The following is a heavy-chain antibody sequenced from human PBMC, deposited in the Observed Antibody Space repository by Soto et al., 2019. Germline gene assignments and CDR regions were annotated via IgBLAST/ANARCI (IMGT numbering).Heavy chain of an antibody. CDR1: GGSVSSGSCN. J-gene: IGHJ6*02. Sequence: NRXETLSLTGTVSGGSVSSGSCNWSWSGQRRGKGLEWIGYIYYSGSTNYNPSLKSRVTISVDTSKNQFSLKLSSVTAADTAVYYCARADYGDYGMDVWGQGTTVTVSS. CDR2: IYYSGST. V-gene: IGHV4-61*01. D-gene: IGHD4-17*01. CDR3: ARADYGDYGMDV.